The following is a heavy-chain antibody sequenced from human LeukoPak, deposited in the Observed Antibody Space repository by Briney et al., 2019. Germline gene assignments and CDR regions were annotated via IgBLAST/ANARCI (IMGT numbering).Heavy chain of an antibody. CDR3: ARDPFYCDSSGDDGLNY. J-gene: IGHJ4*02. CDR2: ISSSGSTI. V-gene: IGHV3-48*03. CDR1: GFTFSSYE. D-gene: IGHD3-22*01. Sequence: GGSLRLSCAASGFTFSSYEMNWVRQAPGKGPEWVSYISSSGSTIYYADSVKGRFTISRDNAKNSLYLQMNSLRAEDTAVYYCARDPFYCDSSGDDGLNYWGQGTLVTVSS.